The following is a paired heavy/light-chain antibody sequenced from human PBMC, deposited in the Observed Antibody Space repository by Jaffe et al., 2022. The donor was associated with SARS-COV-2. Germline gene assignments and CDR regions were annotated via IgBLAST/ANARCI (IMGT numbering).Heavy chain of an antibody. Sequence: QVQLQESGPGLVKPSQTLSLTCTVSGSSINSGDYYWSWIRQPAGKGLEWVGRVYTSGRTNYNPSLKSRVTISVDTSKNQFSLKLSSVTAADTAVYYCAREGVSAADYWGQGTLVTVSS. J-gene: IGHJ4*02. CDR2: VYTSGRT. D-gene: IGHD6-13*01. CDR3: AREGVSAADY. V-gene: IGHV4-61*02. CDR1: GSSINSGDYY.
Light chain of an antibody. CDR2: EGS. J-gene: IGLJ3*02. CDR3: CSYAGSFWL. CDR1: SSDVGSYDL. Sequence: QSALTQPASVSGSPGQSITISCIGTSSDVGSYDLVSWYQQHPGKVPKLMIYEGSKRPSGVSNRFSGSKSGNTASLTISGLQADDEADYYCCSYAGSFWLFGGGTTVTVL. V-gene: IGLV2-23*01.